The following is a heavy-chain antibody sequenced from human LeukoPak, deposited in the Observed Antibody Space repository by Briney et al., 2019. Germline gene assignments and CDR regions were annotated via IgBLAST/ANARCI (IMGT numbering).Heavy chain of an antibody. CDR1: GGSISISKSNW. J-gene: IGHJ2*01. V-gene: IGHV4-4*02. CDR2: IYDSGST. Sequence: SETLSLTCAVSGGSISISKSNWWSWVRQPPGKGLEWIGEIYDSGSTNYNPSLKSRVTISVDKSKNQFSLKLSSATAADTAVYYCARDLHGGNSFTSDWYFDLWGRGTLVTVSS. D-gene: IGHD4-23*01. CDR3: ARDLHGGNSFTSDWYFDL.